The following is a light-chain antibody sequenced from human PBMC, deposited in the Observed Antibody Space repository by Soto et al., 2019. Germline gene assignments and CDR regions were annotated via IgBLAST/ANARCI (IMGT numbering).Light chain of an antibody. CDR1: QSISNY. CDR3: QQSYSTPRT. CDR2: AAS. J-gene: IGKJ1*01. V-gene: IGKV1-39*01. Sequence: DIQMTQSPSSLPASVGDRVTITCRASQSISNYLNWYQQKPGKAPKLLMYAASSLQSGVPSRFGGSGSGTDFTLTISSLQPEDFATYYYQQSYSTPRTFGQGTKVEIK.